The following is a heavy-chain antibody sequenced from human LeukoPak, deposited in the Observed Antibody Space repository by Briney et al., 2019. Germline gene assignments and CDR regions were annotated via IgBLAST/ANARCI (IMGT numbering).Heavy chain of an antibody. CDR2: IIPIFGTA. CDR3: ASSSPREPPFDR. D-gene: IGHD1-26*01. V-gene: IGHV1-69*13. J-gene: IGHJ5*02. Sequence: SVKVSCKASGGTFSSYAISWVRQAPGQGLEWMGGIIPIFGTANYAQKFQGRVTITADESTSTAYMELSSLRSEDTAVYYCASSSPREPPFDRWGQGTLVTVSS. CDR1: GGTFSSYA.